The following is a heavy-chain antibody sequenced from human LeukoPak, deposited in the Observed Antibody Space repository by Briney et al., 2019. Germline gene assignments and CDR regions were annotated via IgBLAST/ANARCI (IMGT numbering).Heavy chain of an antibody. J-gene: IGHJ6*02. CDR1: GFTFSSYS. CDR3: AKSNSGCYYYYGMDV. CDR2: ISCSGGSK. D-gene: IGHD6-19*01. Sequence: GATLRLSSAASGFTFSSYSMSWFGQAPGKGLEWVSAISCSGGSKYYADSAKGRFTISRDNSKNTLYLQMNSLRAEHTAVYYCAKSNSGCYYYYGMDVWGQGTTVTVSS. V-gene: IGHV3-23*01.